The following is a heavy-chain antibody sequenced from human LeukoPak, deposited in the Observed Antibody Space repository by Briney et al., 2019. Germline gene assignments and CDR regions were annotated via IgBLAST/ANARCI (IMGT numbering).Heavy chain of an antibody. V-gene: IGHV1-46*03. J-gene: IGHJ4*02. CDR2: INPSGGST. Sequence: ASVKVSCKASGYTFTSYYMHWVRQAPGQGLEWMGLINPSGGSTSYAQKFQGRVTMTSDTSTSTVYMELSRLRSEDTAVYYCARGPGGYYDSSCLYYFDYWGQGTLVTVSS. CDR1: GYTFTSYY. D-gene: IGHD3-22*01. CDR3: ARGPGGYYDSSCLYYFDY.